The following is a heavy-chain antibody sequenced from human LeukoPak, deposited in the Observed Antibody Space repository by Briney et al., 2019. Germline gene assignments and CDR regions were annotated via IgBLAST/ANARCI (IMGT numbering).Heavy chain of an antibody. D-gene: IGHD5-12*01. CDR3: ARTFPRGYSGYVTYYFDY. J-gene: IGHJ4*02. V-gene: IGHV1-2*02. CDR2: INPNSGGT. CDR1: GYTFTGYY. Sequence: ASVKVSCKASGYTFTGYYMHWVRQAPGQGLEWMGWINPNSGGTNYAQKFQGRVTMTRDTSISTAYMELRSLRSDDTAVYYCARTFPRGYSGYVTYYFDYWGQGTLVTVSS.